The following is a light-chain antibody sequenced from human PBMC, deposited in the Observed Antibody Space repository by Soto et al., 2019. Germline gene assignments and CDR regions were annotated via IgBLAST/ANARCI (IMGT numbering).Light chain of an antibody. J-gene: IGKJ2*01. CDR2: WAS. Sequence: DIVMTQSPDSLAVSLGERATINCKSSQSVLHSSHNENYLVWYQQKPGQPPKLLIYWASTRESGVPDRFCGSGSGTDFTLTISSLQAEDVAVYYCQQYYSTPYTFGQGTKLEIK. V-gene: IGKV4-1*01. CDR3: QQYYSTPYT. CDR1: QSVLHSSHNENY.